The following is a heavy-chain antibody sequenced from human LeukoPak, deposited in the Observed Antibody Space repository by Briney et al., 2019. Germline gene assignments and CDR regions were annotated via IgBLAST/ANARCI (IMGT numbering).Heavy chain of an antibody. CDR1: GGSFSGYY. V-gene: IGHV4-34*01. CDR2: ITHTGST. D-gene: IGHD6-19*01. CDR3: ARGSRRGSGWYYDY. J-gene: IGHJ4*02. Sequence: SETLSLTCAVYGGSFSGYYWSWIRQPPGKGLEWIGEITHTGSTNYNPSLKSRVTISVDTSKNQFSLKLSSVTAADTAVYYCARGSRRGSGWYYDYWGQGTLVTVSS.